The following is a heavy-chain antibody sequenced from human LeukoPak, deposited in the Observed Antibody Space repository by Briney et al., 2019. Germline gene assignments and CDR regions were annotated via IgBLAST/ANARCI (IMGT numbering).Heavy chain of an antibody. Sequence: GASVKVSCKASGYTFTSYDINWVRQATGQGLEWMGGIIPIFGTANYAQKFQGRVTITTDESTSTAYMELSSLRSEDTAVYYCARGRGVRGARPFDYWGQGTLVTVSS. D-gene: IGHD3-10*01. J-gene: IGHJ4*02. CDR1: GYTFTSYD. CDR2: IIPIFGTA. CDR3: ARGRGVRGARPFDY. V-gene: IGHV1-69*05.